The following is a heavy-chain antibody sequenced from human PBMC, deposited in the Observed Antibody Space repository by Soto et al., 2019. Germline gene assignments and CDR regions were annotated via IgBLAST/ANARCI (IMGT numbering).Heavy chain of an antibody. D-gene: IGHD2-2*01. J-gene: IGHJ6*02. CDR1: RITFSNYW. V-gene: IGHV3-7*01. Sequence: GGSMRLSCAASRITFSNYWMNGVRQVPGKGLEWLANIKGDGSEKYFVDSVKGRFTISRDNAKNSLYLQMNSLRAEDTATYYCARDLGRTAAGYYYYFAMDVWGQGTTVTV. CDR2: IKGDGSEK. CDR3: ARDLGRTAAGYYYYFAMDV.